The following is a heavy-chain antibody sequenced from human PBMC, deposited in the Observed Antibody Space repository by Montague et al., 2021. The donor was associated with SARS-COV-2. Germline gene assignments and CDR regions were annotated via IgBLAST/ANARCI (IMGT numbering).Heavy chain of an antibody. D-gene: IGHD3-22*01. Sequence: SETLSLTCTVSGGSISSYFWSWIRQPPGKGLEWIGYIYSSGSTNYNPSLKSRVTISVDTSKNQFSLKLSSVTAADTAVYYCARDGVDYDDSSGYCGAEWVHWLDPWGQGTLVTVSS. CDR2: IYSSGST. J-gene: IGHJ5*02. CDR1: GGSISSYF. CDR3: ARDGVDYDDSSGYCGAEWVHWLDP. V-gene: IGHV4-59*12.